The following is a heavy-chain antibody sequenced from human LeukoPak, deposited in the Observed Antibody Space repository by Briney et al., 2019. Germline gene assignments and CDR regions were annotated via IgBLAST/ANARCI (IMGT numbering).Heavy chain of an antibody. CDR3: AAHQGYCSGGGCGPY. J-gene: IGHJ4*02. D-gene: IGHD2-15*01. Sequence: GGYLRLSCAASGFTFSTFGMHWVRQAPGKGLEWLAFIGNDGSNKYYVDSVKGRFTISRDNSKNTLYLQMNTLRAEDTAVYHCAAHQGYCSGGGCGPYWGQGTQVTVSS. CDR1: GFTFSTFG. CDR2: IGNDGSNK. V-gene: IGHV3-30*02.